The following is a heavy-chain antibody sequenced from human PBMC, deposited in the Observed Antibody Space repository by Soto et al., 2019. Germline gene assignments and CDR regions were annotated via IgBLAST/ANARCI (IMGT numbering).Heavy chain of an antibody. CDR3: AKHQLTGYLAPIDY. J-gene: IGHJ4*02. V-gene: IGHV3-23*01. D-gene: IGHD2-15*01. CDR2: ISGSGGST. Sequence: PGGSLRLSCAASGFTLSSYAMSWVRQAPGKGLEWVSVISGSGGSTFYADSVKGRFTISRDISNNTLYVQMNSLRAEDTAVYYCAKHQLTGYLAPIDYWGQGTLVTVSS. CDR1: GFTLSSYA.